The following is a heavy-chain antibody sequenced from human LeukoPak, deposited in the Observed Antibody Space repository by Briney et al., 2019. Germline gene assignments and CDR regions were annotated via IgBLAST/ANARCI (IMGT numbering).Heavy chain of an antibody. CDR1: GGSISSYY. CDR3: ARRYGSGTKHFDY. J-gene: IGHJ4*02. CDR2: IHYSGST. V-gene: IGHV4-59*12. D-gene: IGHD3-10*01. Sequence: SETLSLTCTVSGGSISSYYWSWIRQPPGKGLEWIGYIHYSGSTNYNPSLKSRVSISVDTSKNQFSLKLSSVTAADTAVYYCARRYGSGTKHFDYWGQGTLVTASA.